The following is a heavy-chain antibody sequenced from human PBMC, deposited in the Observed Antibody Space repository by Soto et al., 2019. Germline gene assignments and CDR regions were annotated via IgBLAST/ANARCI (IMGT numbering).Heavy chain of an antibody. J-gene: IGHJ4*02. Sequence: TSETLSLTCAVSGGSISNSKWWSWVRQPPGKGLEWIGEIYHSGSTNYNPSLKRRVTISVDKSKNQFSLKLSSVTAADTAVYYCARERLTGTTTPFDYWGQGTLVTVS. V-gene: IGHV4-4*02. CDR3: ARERLTGTTTPFDY. CDR2: IYHSGST. CDR1: GGSISNSKW. D-gene: IGHD1-20*01.